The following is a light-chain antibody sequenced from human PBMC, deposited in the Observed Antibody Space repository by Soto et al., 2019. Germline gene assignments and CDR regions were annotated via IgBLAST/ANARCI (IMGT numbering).Light chain of an antibody. Sequence: EIVMTQSPATLSVSPGERATLSCSASQSVNTNLAWYQQKPGQAPRLLIYGASTRATGIPARFSGSGSGTEFTLTISSLQSEDFAVYYCQQYNNWPPRFTFGPGTKVDIK. CDR3: QQYNNWPPRFT. J-gene: IGKJ3*01. CDR2: GAS. CDR1: QSVNTN. V-gene: IGKV3-15*01.